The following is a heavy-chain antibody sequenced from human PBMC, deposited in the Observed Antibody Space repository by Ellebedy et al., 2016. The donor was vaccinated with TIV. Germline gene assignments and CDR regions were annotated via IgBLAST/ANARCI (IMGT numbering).Heavy chain of an antibody. CDR1: GYTFTAYY. CDR3: ARDWRIQDWLLSQDFADISPEIFDS. Sequence: AASVKVSCKASGYTFTAYYMHWVRQAPGQGLEWMGYVNPNSGGTNYARKFQGRVTMTGDTSSRTAYMELSKLRFDDTAIYYCARDWRIQDWLLSQDFADISPEIFDSWGQGTRVTVSS. CDR2: VNPNSGGT. D-gene: IGHD3/OR15-3a*01. V-gene: IGHV1-2*02. J-gene: IGHJ4*02.